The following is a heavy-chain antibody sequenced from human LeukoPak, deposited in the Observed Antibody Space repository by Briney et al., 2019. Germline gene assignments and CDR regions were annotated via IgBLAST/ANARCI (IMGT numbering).Heavy chain of an antibody. V-gene: IGHV1-46*01. J-gene: IGHJ6*03. CDR2: INPSGGST. Sequence: GASVKVSCKASGYTFTSYYMHWVRQAPGQGLEWMGIINPSGGSTSYAQKFQGRVTMTRDMSTSTVYMELSSLRSEDTAVYYCAGDSSGYNYYYYYMDVWGKGTTVTVSS. CDR3: AGDSSGYNYYYYYMDV. CDR1: GYTFTSYY. D-gene: IGHD3-9*01.